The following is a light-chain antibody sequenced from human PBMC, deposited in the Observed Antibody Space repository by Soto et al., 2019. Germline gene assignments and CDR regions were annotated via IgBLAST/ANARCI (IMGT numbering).Light chain of an antibody. CDR1: QSLSSN. Sequence: EIVMTQPPATLSVSAGERATLSCRASQSLSSNLAWYQQKPGQAPRLLIYGASTRATGIPARFSGSGSGTEFTLTISSLQSEDFAVYYCQQYNTWPPITFVQGTRLEIK. V-gene: IGKV3-15*01. CDR3: QQYNTWPPIT. J-gene: IGKJ5*01. CDR2: GAS.